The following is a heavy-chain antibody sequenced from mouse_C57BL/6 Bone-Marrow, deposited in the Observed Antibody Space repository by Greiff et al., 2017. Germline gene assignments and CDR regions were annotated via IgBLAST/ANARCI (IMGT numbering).Heavy chain of an antibody. Sequence: VQLQQSGAELVRPGTSVKMSCKASGYTFTNYWIGWAKQRPGHGLEWIGDIYPGGGSTNYNEKFKGKATLTADKSSSTAYMQFSRLTSEDSASYYCARFCADYFDFWGKGTTLTVSS. CDR3: ARFCADYFDF. CDR1: GYTFTNYW. D-gene: IGHD6-1*01. V-gene: IGHV1-63*01. CDR2: IYPGGGST. J-gene: IGHJ2*01.